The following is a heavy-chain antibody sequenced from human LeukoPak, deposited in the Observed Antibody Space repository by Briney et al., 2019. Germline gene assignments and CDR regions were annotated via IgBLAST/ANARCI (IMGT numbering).Heavy chain of an antibody. CDR1: GFTFSNYA. CDR3: AKDPLGAAVAEFDY. Sequence: PGGSLRLSCAASGFTFSNYAMSWVRQAPGKGLEWVSAINDSGGSTYYADSVKGRFTISRDNSKNTLYLQMNSLRAEDTAVYYCAKDPLGAAVAEFDYWAREPWSPSPQ. D-gene: IGHD6-19*01. CDR2: INDSGGST. J-gene: IGHJ4*02. V-gene: IGHV3-23*01.